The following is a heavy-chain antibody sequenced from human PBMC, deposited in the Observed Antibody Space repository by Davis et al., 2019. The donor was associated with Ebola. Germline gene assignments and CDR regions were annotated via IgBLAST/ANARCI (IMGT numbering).Heavy chain of an antibody. CDR1: GFTFNDYA. CDR2: ISWDGGST. V-gene: IGHV3-43D*03. CDR3: AMSVAGGSSSNTLEGMDV. J-gene: IGHJ6*02. D-gene: IGHD6-13*01. Sequence: GESLKISCAASGFTFNDYAMHLVRQAPGKGLAWVSLISWDGGSTYYADSVKGRFTISRDNSKNSLYMQMNSLRAEDTALYYCAMSVAGGSSSNTLEGMDVWGQGTTVTVSS.